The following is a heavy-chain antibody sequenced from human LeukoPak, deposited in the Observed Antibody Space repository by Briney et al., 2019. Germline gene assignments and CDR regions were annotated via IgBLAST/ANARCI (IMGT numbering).Heavy chain of an antibody. D-gene: IGHD3-16*01. CDR3: ARVGLTRGEAFDI. J-gene: IGHJ3*02. CDR1: GYTFTGYY. Sequence: ASVKVSCKASGYTFTGYYMHWVRQAPGQGLEWMGWINPNSGGTNYAQKFQGRVTMTRDTSISTAYMELSRLRSDDTAVYYCARVGLTRGEAFDIWGQGTMVTVSS. CDR2: INPNSGGT. V-gene: IGHV1-2*02.